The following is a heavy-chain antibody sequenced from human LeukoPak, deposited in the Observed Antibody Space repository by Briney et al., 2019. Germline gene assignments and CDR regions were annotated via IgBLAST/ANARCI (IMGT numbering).Heavy chain of an antibody. CDR2: ISRSATTQ. J-gene: IGHJ4*02. CDR1: GFTFSSYE. D-gene: IGHD3-16*01. Sequence: GGSLRLSCAASGFTFSSYEFNWVRQAPGKGLDWVSYISRSATTQYYADSVKGRFTISRDNANNSLFLQMNSLTAEDTAVYYCAREFGGDSRQERLDSWGQGTLVTVSS. CDR3: AREFGGDSRQERLDS. V-gene: IGHV3-48*03.